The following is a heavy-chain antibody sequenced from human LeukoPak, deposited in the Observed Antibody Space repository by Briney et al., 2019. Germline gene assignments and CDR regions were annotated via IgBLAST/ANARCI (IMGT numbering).Heavy chain of an antibody. J-gene: IGHJ4*02. CDR3: TKGSGWYD. Sequence: GGSLRLSCAASGFTFSSSSMSWVRQAPGKGLEWVSVISGSGGSTDYADSVKGRFTISRDNSKNTLYLQMNSLRAEDTAVYYCTKGSGWYDWGQGTLVTVSS. CDR1: GFTFSSSS. CDR2: ISGSGGST. D-gene: IGHD6-19*01. V-gene: IGHV3-23*01.